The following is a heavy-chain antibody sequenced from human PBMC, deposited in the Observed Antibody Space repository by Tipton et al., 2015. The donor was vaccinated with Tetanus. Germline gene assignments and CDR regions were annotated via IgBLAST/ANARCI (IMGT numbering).Heavy chain of an antibody. D-gene: IGHD3-16*01. J-gene: IGHJ4*02. CDR1: GFTFSNSS. CDR2: ISSGGSTM. Sequence: SLRLSCAAYGFTFSNSSLAWVRQAPGKGLEWVSYISSGGSTMNYSDSVKGRFTISRDNAKNSLYLQMNNLRDEDTAVYYCARDQRFSLYCVDSWGQGALVSVSS. V-gene: IGHV3-11*04. CDR3: ARDQRFSLYCVDS.